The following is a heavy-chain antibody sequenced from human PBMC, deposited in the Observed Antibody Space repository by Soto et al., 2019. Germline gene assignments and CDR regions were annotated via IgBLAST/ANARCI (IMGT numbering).Heavy chain of an antibody. J-gene: IGHJ6*02. CDR1: GFSFSSIGEG. CDR3: VQSRCGGDCLQSYSSHSYYGLDV. Sequence: QITLKESCPPLVKPTQTLTLTCTFPGFSFSSIGEGVGWIRQPPGKALEWLALIYWDDDKRYSPSLKSRLTITKDTSKNQVVLTMTNMDPVDTATYYCVQSRCGGDCLQSYSSHSYYGLDVWGQGTTVTVSS. V-gene: IGHV2-5*02. D-gene: IGHD2-21*02. CDR2: IYWDDDK.